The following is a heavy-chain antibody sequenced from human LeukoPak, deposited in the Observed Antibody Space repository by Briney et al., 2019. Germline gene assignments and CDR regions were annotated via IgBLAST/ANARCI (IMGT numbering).Heavy chain of an antibody. D-gene: IGHD4-17*01. V-gene: IGHV4-31*03. J-gene: IGHJ4*02. CDR1: GGSISSDGYY. CDR3: ARQTLTYYFDY. Sequence: PSETLSLTCTVSGGSISSDGYYWSWIRQHPGKGLEWIGNIYYSGSTYYNPSLKSRVTISVDTSENQFSLKLTSVTAADTALYYCARQTLTYYFDYWGQGILVTVSS. CDR2: IYYSGST.